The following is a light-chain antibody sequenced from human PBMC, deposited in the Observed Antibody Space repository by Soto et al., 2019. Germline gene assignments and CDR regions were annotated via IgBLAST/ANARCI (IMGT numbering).Light chain of an antibody. V-gene: IGLV2-23*02. CDR3: CSYAGSSTFVV. CDR1: SSDVGSYNL. Sequence: QSVLTQPASVSGSPGQSITISCTGTSSDVGSYNLVSWYQQHPGKAPKLMIYEVSKRPSGVSNRFSGSKSGNKASLTISGLQAADEADYYCCSYAGSSTFVVFGGGTKLTVL. J-gene: IGLJ2*01. CDR2: EVS.